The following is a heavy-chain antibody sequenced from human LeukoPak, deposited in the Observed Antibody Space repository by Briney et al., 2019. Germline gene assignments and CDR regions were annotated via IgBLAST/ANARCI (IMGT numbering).Heavy chain of an antibody. CDR2: INPGNGKT. D-gene: IGHD3-3*01. J-gene: IGHJ4*02. CDR3: TLFDYDSWSAYLH. V-gene: IGHV1-3*01. CDR1: GYTFTSYS. Sequence: ASVNVSCKASGYTFTSYSLHWVRQAPGQRLEWMGWINPGNGKTKYPQTFQGRVTISRDTSASTAYMELRSLRSEDTAVYYCTLFDYDSWSAYLHWGQGALVTVSS.